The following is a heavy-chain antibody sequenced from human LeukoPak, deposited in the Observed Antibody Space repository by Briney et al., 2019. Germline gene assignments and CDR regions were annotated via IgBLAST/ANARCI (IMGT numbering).Heavy chain of an antibody. D-gene: IGHD3-10*01. V-gene: IGHV4-39*02. CDR3: ARGGSGSYSPL. CDR2: IYYDGST. Sequence: SETLSLTCTVSGGSIGNSRYYWGWIRQPPGKGLEWIGSIYYDGSTYYNLSLKSRVTISVDTSKNQFSLKLSSVTAADTAVYYCARGGSGSYSPLWGQGTLVTVSS. CDR1: GGSIGNSRYY. J-gene: IGHJ4*02.